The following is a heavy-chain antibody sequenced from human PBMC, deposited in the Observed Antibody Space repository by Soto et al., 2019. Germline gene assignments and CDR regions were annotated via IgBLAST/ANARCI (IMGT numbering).Heavy chain of an antibody. V-gene: IGHV3-23*01. CDR3: ANVRCSTTNCYVPDY. Sequence: GGSLRLSCAASGVTFSTYTMSWVRQAPGKGQEWVSVISGSGGSPSYADSVQGRFTISRDNPKNTLYLQMNSLRAEDTAMYYCANVRCSTTNCYVPDYWGQGTLVTVFS. D-gene: IGHD2-2*01. CDR1: GVTFSTYT. CDR2: ISGSGGSP. J-gene: IGHJ4*02.